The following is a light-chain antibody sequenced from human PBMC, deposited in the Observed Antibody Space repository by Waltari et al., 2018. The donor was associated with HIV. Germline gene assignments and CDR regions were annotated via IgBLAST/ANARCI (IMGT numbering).Light chain of an antibody. Sequence: EIVLTQSPGSLSLSPGDRTTLSGRASQTVSASFLNWYQQKPGQAPRLLIYGASSRATGIPDRFRGSGSGTDFTLTISRLEPEDYAVYYCQVFGSSPRFTFGPGTRVEIK. CDR3: QVFGSSPRFT. J-gene: IGKJ3*01. CDR1: QTVSASF. CDR2: GAS. V-gene: IGKV3-20*01.